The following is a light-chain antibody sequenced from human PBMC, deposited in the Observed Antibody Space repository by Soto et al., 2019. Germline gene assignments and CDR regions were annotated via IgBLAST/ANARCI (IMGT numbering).Light chain of an antibody. Sequence: DIQLTQSPSFLSASVGDRVTITCRASQGISSYLAWYQQKPGKAPKLLIYAASTLQSGVPSRFSGSGSGTELTLTIRSMQPEDFATYYCQQLNSYPITFAQGTRLEIK. CDR2: AAS. V-gene: IGKV1-9*01. J-gene: IGKJ5*01. CDR3: QQLNSYPIT. CDR1: QGISSY.